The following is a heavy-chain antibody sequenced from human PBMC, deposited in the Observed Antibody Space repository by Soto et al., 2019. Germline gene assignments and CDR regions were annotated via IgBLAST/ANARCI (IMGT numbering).Heavy chain of an antibody. Sequence: QVQLMESGGGVVQPGRSLRLSCAASGFTFSSYGMHWVRQAPGKGLEWVAVIWYDGSNKYYADSVKGRFTISRDNSKNTLYLQMNSLRAEDTAVYYCARPQAENYHYYYYMDVWGKGTTVTVSS. CDR1: GFTFSSYG. V-gene: IGHV3-33*01. J-gene: IGHJ6*03. CDR3: ARPQAENYHYYYYMDV. CDR2: IWYDGSNK. D-gene: IGHD2-15*01.